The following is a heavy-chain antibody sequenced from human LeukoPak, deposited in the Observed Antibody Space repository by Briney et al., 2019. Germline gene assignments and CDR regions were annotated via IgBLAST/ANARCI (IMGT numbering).Heavy chain of an antibody. CDR3: ARAEYYDSSGYYPSDAFDI. CDR1: GGFISSYY. Sequence: SETLSLTCTVSGGFISSYYWSWIRQPPGKGLEWIGYIYYSGSTNYNPSLKSRVTISVDTSKNQFSLKLSSVTAADTAVYYCARAEYYDSSGYYPSDAFDIWGQGTVVTVSS. D-gene: IGHD3-22*01. V-gene: IGHV4-59*13. CDR2: IYYSGST. J-gene: IGHJ3*02.